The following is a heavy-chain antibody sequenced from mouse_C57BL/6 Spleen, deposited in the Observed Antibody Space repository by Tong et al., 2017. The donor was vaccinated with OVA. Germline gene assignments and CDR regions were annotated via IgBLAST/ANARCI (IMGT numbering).Heavy chain of an antibody. CDR1: CYTFTDYE. D-gene: IGHD2-4*01. CDR3: TRRGYDYESFDY. V-gene: IGHV1-15*01. J-gene: IGHJ2*01. CDR2: IDPETGGT. Sequence: VQLQESGAELVMPGASVTLSCKASCYTFTDYEMHWVKQTPVHGLEWIGAIDPETGGTAYNQKFKGKAILTADKSSSTAYMELRSLTSEDSAVYYCTRRGYDYESFDYWGQGTTLTVSS.